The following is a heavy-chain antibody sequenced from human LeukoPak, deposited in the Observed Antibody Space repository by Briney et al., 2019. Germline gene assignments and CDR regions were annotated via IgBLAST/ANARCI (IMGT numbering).Heavy chain of an antibody. D-gene: IGHD3-22*01. CDR3: ARKYDSSWYDYFDY. CDR1: GYTFTGYY. V-gene: IGHV1-2*02. Sequence: GASVKVSCKASGYTFTGYYIHWMRRAPGQGLEWMGWIGPNSGDTNYAQKFQGRVTMTRDTSISTAYMELSRLTSDDTAMYYCARKYDSSWYDYFDYWGQGTLVTVSS. J-gene: IGHJ4*02. CDR2: IGPNSGDT.